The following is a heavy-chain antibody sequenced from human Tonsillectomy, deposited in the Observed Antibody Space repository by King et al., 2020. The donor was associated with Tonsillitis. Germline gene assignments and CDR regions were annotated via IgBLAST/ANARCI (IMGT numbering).Heavy chain of an antibody. CDR1: GFTFNSYG. D-gene: IGHD3-16*01. Sequence: VQLVESGGGVVQPERSLRLSCAASGFTFNSYGMHWVRQAPGKGLEWVAIISHDGSIKYYADSVKGRFTISRDNSKNTLYLQMNSLRAEDTAVYYCAKDLLGGYDSPQDGFDIWGQGTMVTVSS. V-gene: IGHV3-30*18. J-gene: IGHJ3*02. CDR2: ISHDGSIK. CDR3: AKDLLGGYDSPQDGFDI.